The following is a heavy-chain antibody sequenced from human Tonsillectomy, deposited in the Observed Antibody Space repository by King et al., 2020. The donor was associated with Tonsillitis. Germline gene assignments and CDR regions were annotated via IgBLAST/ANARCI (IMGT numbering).Heavy chain of an antibody. Sequence: VQLVESGGGLVQPGGSLRLSCAASGFTLSSYWMSWVRQAPVKGLDRVAHIQEDGSEKHYVASVKGRITISRDNAKNSLFLQMNSLRAEDTAVDYCARGGVYYDSSGYACAFDIWGQGTMVTVSS. CDR3: ARGGVYYDSSGYACAFDI. CDR2: IQEDGSEK. D-gene: IGHD3-22*01. CDR1: GFTLSSYW. J-gene: IGHJ3*02. V-gene: IGHV3-7*04.